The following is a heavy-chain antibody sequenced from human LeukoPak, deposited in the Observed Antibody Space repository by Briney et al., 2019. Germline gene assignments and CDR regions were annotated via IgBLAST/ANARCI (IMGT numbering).Heavy chain of an antibody. CDR1: GFTFSGYA. V-gene: IGHV3-7*03. CDR3: AARSSGNPYF. CDR2: IKQDGSEK. D-gene: IGHD1-26*01. J-gene: IGHJ4*02. Sequence: GGSLRLSCAASGFTFSGYAMNWVRQAPGKGLQWVAKIKQDGSEKYYVDSVKGRFTISRDNAENSLYLQMNSLRVEDTAVYYCAARSSGNPYFWGQGTLVTVSS.